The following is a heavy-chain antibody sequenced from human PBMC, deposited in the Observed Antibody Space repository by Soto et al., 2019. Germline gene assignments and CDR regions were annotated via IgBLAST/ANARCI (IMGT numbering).Heavy chain of an antibody. CDR3: ARAGTADYYYYGMDV. J-gene: IGHJ6*02. CDR1: GFTFSSYW. CDR2: INSDGSST. V-gene: IGHV3-74*01. D-gene: IGHD1-7*01. Sequence: GSLRLSCAASGFTFSSYWMHWVRQAPGKGLVWVSRINSDGSSTSYADSVKGRFTISRDNAKNTLYLQMNSLRAEDTAVYYCARAGTADYYYYGMDVWGQGTTVTVSS.